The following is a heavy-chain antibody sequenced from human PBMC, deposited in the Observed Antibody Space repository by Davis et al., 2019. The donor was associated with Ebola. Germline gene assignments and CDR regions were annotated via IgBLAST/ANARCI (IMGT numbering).Heavy chain of an antibody. Sequence: GGSLRLSCKGSGYSFTSHWIGWVRQMPGRGLEWMGIIYTGDSDTRYRPSFRGQVTLSADKSIKTAFLQWSSLKAADTAMYYCASLRRTITGMDDGFDIWGQGTMVTVSS. J-gene: IGHJ3*02. CDR3: ASLRRTITGMDDGFDI. V-gene: IGHV5-51*01. CDR2: IYTGDSDT. CDR1: GYSFTSHW. D-gene: IGHD2-8*02.